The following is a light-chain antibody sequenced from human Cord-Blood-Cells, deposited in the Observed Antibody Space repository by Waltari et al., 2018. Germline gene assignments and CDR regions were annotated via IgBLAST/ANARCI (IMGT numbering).Light chain of an antibody. V-gene: IGKV3-20*01. Sequence: EIVLTQSPGTLSLSPGERATLSCRAIQSVSSSYLAWYQQKTGQAPRLLIYGASSRATGIPDRCSGSGSGTDFTLTISRREPEDFAVYYCQQYGSSPLTFGGGTKVEIK. CDR3: QQYGSSPLT. J-gene: IGKJ4*01. CDR2: GAS. CDR1: QSVSSSY.